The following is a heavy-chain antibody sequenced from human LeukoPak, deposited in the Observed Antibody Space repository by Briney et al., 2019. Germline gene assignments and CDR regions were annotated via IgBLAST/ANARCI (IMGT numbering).Heavy chain of an antibody. Sequence: PGGFLRLSCAASGFAFSNCAMTWVRQAPGKGLEWASVISGSGGSTYYVDSVKGRFTISRDNSKNTLYLQLNSLRAEDTAVYYCAKARIPAGNHFDYWGQGTLVTVST. CDR1: GFAFSNCA. CDR2: ISGSGGST. CDR3: AKARIPAGNHFDY. V-gene: IGHV3-23*01. D-gene: IGHD1-14*01. J-gene: IGHJ4*02.